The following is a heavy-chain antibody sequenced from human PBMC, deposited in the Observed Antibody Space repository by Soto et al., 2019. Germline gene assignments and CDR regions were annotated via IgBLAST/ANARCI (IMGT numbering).Heavy chain of an antibody. V-gene: IGHV4-39*01. Sequence: PSETLSLTCTVSGGSSSSSSYYLGGIRQPPRKWLEWIGSIYYSGSTYYNPSLKSLVTISVDTSKNQFSLNLSSATAADKAVYYCATHNFYDFWSGYYPGSSNNWLAPSGKGTLATVS. CDR1: GGSSSSSSYY. CDR3: ATHNFYDFWSGYYPGSSNNWLAP. D-gene: IGHD3-3*01. CDR2: IYYSGST. J-gene: IGHJ5*02.